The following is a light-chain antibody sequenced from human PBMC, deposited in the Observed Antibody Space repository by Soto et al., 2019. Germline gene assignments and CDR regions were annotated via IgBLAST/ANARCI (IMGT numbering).Light chain of an antibody. Sequence: QSVLTQPASVSGSPGQSITISCTGTSSDVGGYNYVSWYQQHPDKAPKLMIYEVNNRPSGVSNRFSGSKSGNTASLTISGLQAEDEADYYCSSYTSSSTLVFGAGTTVT. J-gene: IGLJ1*01. CDR2: EVN. CDR3: SSYTSSSTLV. CDR1: SSDVGGYNY. V-gene: IGLV2-14*01.